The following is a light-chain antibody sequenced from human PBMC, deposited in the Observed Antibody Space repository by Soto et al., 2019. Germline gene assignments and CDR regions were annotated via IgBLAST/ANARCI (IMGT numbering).Light chain of an antibody. CDR3: TSYASGSSHVV. Sequence: SVLTQPASVSGSPGQSITLSCTGTSSEIGGYDYVSWYQRHPGKAPKLIIYDVNNRPSGVSNRFSGSKSGNTASLTISGLQAEDEADYYCTSYASGSSHVVFGGATKLTVL. J-gene: IGLJ2*01. V-gene: IGLV2-14*01. CDR1: SSEIGGYDY. CDR2: DVN.